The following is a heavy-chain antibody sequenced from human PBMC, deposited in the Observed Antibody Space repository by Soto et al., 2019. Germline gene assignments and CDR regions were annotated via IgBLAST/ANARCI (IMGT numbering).Heavy chain of an antibody. J-gene: IGHJ4*02. Sequence: QVQLQESGPGLVKPSETLSLTCTVSGGSISSYYWSWIRQPAGKGLEWIGRIYTSGSTNYNPSLKSRVTMSVDTSKNQFSLELSSVTAADTAVYYCARVGYYDSSGYYHVGGFDYWGQGTLVTVSS. CDR3: ARVGYYDSSGYYHVGGFDY. V-gene: IGHV4-4*07. CDR1: GGSISSYY. CDR2: IYTSGST. D-gene: IGHD3-22*01.